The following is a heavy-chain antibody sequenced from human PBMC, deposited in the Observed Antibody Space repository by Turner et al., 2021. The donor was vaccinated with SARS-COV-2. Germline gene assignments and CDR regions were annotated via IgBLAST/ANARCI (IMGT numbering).Heavy chain of an antibody. J-gene: IGHJ4*01. V-gene: IGHV1-24*01. CDR1: GYTLIELS. CDR3: ATGYAYCGGDCSIYY. Sequence: QVELVQSGAEVKKPGASVKVSCKVSGYTLIELSMHWVRQAPGKGLEWMGGFDPEDGETIYAQKFQGRVTMTEDTSTDTAYMELSSLRSEDTAVYYCATGYAYCGGDCSIYYWGHGTLVTVSS. D-gene: IGHD2-21*02. CDR2: FDPEDGET.